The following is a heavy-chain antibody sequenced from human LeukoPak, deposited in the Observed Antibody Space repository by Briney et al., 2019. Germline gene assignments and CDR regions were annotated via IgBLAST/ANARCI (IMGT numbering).Heavy chain of an antibody. V-gene: IGHV3-11*01. D-gene: IGHD3-22*01. CDR2: ISSGGDIM. Sequence: GGSLRLSCAASGLRFSDYYVSWIRQAPGKGLQWVSYISSGGDIMHYADSVKGRFTSSRDNAKNSGYLEMNSLGAEDTAVYYCARRAGDYSHPYDYWGQGTLVTVSS. J-gene: IGHJ4*02. CDR3: ARRAGDYSHPYDY. CDR1: GLRFSDYY.